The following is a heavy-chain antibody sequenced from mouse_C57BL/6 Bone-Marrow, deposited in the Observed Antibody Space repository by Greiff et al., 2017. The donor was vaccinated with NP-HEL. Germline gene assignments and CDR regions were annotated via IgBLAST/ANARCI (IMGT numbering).Heavy chain of an antibody. V-gene: IGHV8-8*01. CDR3: ARMAYYYGSSYWYFDV. D-gene: IGHD1-1*01. J-gene: IGHJ1*03. CDR2: IWWDDDK. CDR1: GFSLSTFGMG. Sequence: QVQLKESGPGILQPSQTLSLSCSFSGFSLSTFGMGVGWIRQPSGKGLEWLAHIWWDDDKYYNPALKSRLTISKDTSKNQVFLKIANVDTADTATYYCARMAYYYGSSYWYFDVWGTGTTVTVSS.